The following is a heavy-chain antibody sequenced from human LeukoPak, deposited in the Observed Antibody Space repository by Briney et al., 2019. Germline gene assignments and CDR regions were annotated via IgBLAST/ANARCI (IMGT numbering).Heavy chain of an antibody. CDR1: GFTFSSYW. J-gene: IGHJ4*02. CDR2: ISSDGSST. CDR3: GRGGGVGGDH. D-gene: IGHD3-16*01. Sequence: GGSLRLSCAASGFTFSSYWMHWVRQAPGKGLEWVSRISSDGSSTTYADSVKGRFTISRDNAKNTLYLQMNSLRAEDTAVYYCGRGGGVGGDHWGQGTLVIVSS. V-gene: IGHV3-74*01.